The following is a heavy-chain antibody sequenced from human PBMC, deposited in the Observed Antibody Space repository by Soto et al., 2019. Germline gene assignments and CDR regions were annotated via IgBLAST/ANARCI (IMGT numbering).Heavy chain of an antibody. J-gene: IGHJ4*02. CDR2: ISFNGINT. D-gene: IGHD3-9*01. CDR1: GFSFSDYA. CDR3: ARDVSGFDYFDF. V-gene: IGHV3-30-3*01. Sequence: QVQLVESGGGVVQPGRSLRLSCAASGFSFSDYAMHWVRQAPGRGPEWLALISFNGINTYYADSVRGRFTISRDNSKNTLFLQMNTLRAEDTAVYYCARDVSGFDYFDFWGQGTLVTVSS.